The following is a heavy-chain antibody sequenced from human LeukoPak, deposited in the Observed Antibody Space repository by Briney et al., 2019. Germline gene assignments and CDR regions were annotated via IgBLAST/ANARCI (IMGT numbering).Heavy chain of an antibody. D-gene: IGHD3-3*01. J-gene: IGHJ4*02. Sequence: PGGSLRLSCAASGFTFSSYWMSWVRQAPGRGLEWVANIKQDGSEKYYVDSVKGRFTISRDNAKNSLYLQMNSLRAEDTAVYYCAGDWYYDFWSGYSSYYFDYWGQGTLVTVSS. CDR3: AGDWYYDFWSGYSSYYFDY. V-gene: IGHV3-7*01. CDR2: IKQDGSEK. CDR1: GFTFSSYW.